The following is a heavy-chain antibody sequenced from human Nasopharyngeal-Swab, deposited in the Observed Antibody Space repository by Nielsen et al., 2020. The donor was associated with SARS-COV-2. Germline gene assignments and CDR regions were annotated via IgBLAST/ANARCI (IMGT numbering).Heavy chain of an antibody. V-gene: IGHV3-74*01. CDR2: VNGDGSGT. CDR3: AVGQHAGAFDY. J-gene: IGHJ4*02. Sequence: GGSLRLSCAASGFTFSRYLMHWVRQAPGKGLVWVSRVNGDGSGTGHADSVKGRFTISRDNAKSMLYLQMNSLRAEDTAVYYCAVGQHAGAFDYWGQGTLVTVSS. D-gene: IGHD1-26*01. CDR1: GFTFSRYL.